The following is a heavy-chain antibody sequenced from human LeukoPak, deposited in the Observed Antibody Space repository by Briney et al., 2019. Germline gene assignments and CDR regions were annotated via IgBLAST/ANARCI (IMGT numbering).Heavy chain of an antibody. D-gene: IGHD1-20*01. V-gene: IGHV4-4*07. CDR2: IYTSGTT. Sequence: PSETLSLTCTVSGGSISRAYWSWIRQPAGKGLEWIGRIYTSGTTDYNPSLESRVTMSIDTSNNYFSLKLSSVTAADTAVYYCARETNWTFDYWGQGTLVTVSS. CDR1: GGSISRAY. J-gene: IGHJ4*02. CDR3: ARETNWTFDY.